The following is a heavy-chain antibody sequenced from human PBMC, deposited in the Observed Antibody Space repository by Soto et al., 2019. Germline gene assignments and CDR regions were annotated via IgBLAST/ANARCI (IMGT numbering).Heavy chain of an antibody. CDR2: IIPILGIA. Sequence: SVKVSCKASGGTFSSYTISWVRQAPGQGLEWMGRIIPILGIANYAQKFQGRVTITADKSTSTAYMELSSLRSEDTAVYYCARVYGDYAYFDYWGQGTLVTVSS. CDR1: GGTFSSYT. V-gene: IGHV1-69*02. CDR3: ARVYGDYAYFDY. J-gene: IGHJ4*02. D-gene: IGHD4-17*01.